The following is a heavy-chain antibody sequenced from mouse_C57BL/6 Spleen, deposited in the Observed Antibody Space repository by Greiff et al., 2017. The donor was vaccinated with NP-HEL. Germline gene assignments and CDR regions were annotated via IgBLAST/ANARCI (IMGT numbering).Heavy chain of an antibody. CDR2: IDPSDSYT. Sequence: QVQLQQPGAELVMPGPSVKLSCKASGYTFTSYWMHWVKQRPGQGLEWIGEIDPSDSYTNYNQKFKGKSTLTVDKSSSTAYMQLSSLTSEDSAVYYCARNYGYYYAMDYWGQGTSVTVSS. D-gene: IGHD1-1*01. V-gene: IGHV1-69*01. J-gene: IGHJ4*01. CDR1: GYTFTSYW. CDR3: ARNYGYYYAMDY.